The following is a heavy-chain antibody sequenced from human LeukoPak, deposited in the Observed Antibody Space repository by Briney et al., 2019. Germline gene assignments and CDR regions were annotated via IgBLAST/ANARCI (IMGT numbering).Heavy chain of an antibody. CDR2: IYYSGST. J-gene: IGHJ5*02. CDR3: ARGLRWKLNWFDP. V-gene: IGHV4-59*08. Sequence: SETLSLTCTVSGGSISSYYWSWIRQPPGKGLEWIGYIYYSGSTYYNPSLKSRVTISVDTSKNQFSLKLSSVTAADTAVYYCARGLRWKLNWFDPWGQGTLVTVSS. CDR1: GGSISSYY. D-gene: IGHD4-23*01.